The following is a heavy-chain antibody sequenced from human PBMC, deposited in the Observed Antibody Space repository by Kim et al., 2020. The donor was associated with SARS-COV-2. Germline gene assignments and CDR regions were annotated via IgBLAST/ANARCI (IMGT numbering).Heavy chain of an antibody. CDR3: ARDMGSGWYTWFDP. J-gene: IGHJ5*02. Sequence: ADSVEGRFTSSRDSAKNTLYLKMNMLSAEDTAVYYCARDMGSGWYTWFDPWGQGTLVTVSS. D-gene: IGHD6-19*01. V-gene: IGHV3-74*01.